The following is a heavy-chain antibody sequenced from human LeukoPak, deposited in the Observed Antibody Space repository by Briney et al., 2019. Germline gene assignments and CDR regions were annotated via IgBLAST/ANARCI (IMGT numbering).Heavy chain of an antibody. J-gene: IGHJ4*02. CDR1: GFTFSSYW. D-gene: IGHD3-22*01. V-gene: IGHV3-74*01. Sequence: GGSLRLSCAASGFTFSSYWMHWVRQAPGKGLVWVSRINSDGSSTSYADSVKGRFTISRDNAKNTLYLQMNSLRAEVTAVYYCARPSYYYDSSGYFGFWGQGTLVTVSS. CDR2: INSDGSST. CDR3: ARPSYYYDSSGYFGF.